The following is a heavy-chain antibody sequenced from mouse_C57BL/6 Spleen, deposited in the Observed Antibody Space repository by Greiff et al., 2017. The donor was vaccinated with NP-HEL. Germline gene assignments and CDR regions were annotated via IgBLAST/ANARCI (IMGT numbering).Heavy chain of an antibody. CDR3: ASLRTWGDAMDY. CDR1: GYTFTDYN. V-gene: IGHV1-18*01. J-gene: IGHJ4*01. CDR2: INPNNGGT. Sequence: EVQLQQSGPELVKPGASVKIPCKASGYTFTDYNMDWVKQSHGKSLEWIGDINPNNGGTIYNQKFKGKATLTVDKSSSTAYMELRSLTSEDTAVYYCASLRTWGDAMDYWGQGTSVIVSS.